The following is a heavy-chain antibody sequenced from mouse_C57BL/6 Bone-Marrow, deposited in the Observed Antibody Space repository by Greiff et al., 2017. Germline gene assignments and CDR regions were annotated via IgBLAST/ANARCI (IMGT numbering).Heavy chain of an antibody. CDR3: ARERITTGYFDV. CDR1: GYTFTSYW. Sequence: QVQLQQPGAELVKPGASVKMSCKASGYTFTSYWITWVKQRPGQGLEWIGDIYPGSGSTNYNEKFKSKATLTVDTSSSTAYMQLSSLTSEDSAVYYCARERITTGYFDVWGTGTTVTVSS. D-gene: IGHD1-1*01. V-gene: IGHV1-55*01. J-gene: IGHJ1*03. CDR2: IYPGSGST.